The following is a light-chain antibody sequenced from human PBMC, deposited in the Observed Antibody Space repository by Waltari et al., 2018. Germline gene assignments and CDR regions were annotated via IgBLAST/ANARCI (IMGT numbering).Light chain of an antibody. V-gene: IGLV2-11*01. CDR1: SHNVGGYNF. Sequence: QSALTQPRSVSASPGHSVTISCTGTSHNVGGYNFVAWYQQPPGKAPKLMIYDTNKRPSGVPDRFSGSKSGNTASLTISGLQADDEADYYCCSYAGTFTPFVFGTETRVTVL. J-gene: IGLJ1*01. CDR3: CSYAGTFTPFV. CDR2: DTN.